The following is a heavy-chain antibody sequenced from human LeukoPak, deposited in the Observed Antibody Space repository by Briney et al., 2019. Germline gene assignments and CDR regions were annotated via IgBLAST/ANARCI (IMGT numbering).Heavy chain of an antibody. V-gene: IGHV4-59*01. J-gene: IGHJ5*02. CDR2: IYNSGNT. CDR3: ARESGSYLWRSWLNP. D-gene: IGHD3-16*01. CDR1: GGSTNNYY. Sequence: SETLSLTCTVSGGSTNNYYWTWIRQPPGKGLEWIGNIYNSGNTNYNPSLKSRVTISIDTSKNQSSLKVISVTAADTAIYYCARESGSYLWRSWLNPWGQGTLVTVSS.